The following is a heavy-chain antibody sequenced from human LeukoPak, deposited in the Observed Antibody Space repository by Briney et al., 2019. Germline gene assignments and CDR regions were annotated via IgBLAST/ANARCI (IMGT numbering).Heavy chain of an antibody. CDR1: GFTFDDYA. CDR2: ISWNSGSI. Sequence: PGGSLRLSCAASGFTFDDYAMHWVRQAPGKGLEWVSGISWNSGSIGYADSVKGRFTISRDNAKNSLYLQMNSLRAEDTALYYCAKDITTMIVVPIRPPHAFDVWGQGTMVTVSS. J-gene: IGHJ3*01. D-gene: IGHD3-22*01. CDR3: AKDITTMIVVPIRPPHAFDV. V-gene: IGHV3-9*01.